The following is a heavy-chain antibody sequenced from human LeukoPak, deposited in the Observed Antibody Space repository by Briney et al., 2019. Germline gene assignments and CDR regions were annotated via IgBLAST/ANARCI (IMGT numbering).Heavy chain of an antibody. CDR1: GGSISSGSYY. V-gene: IGHV4-61*02. CDR2: IYTSEST. Sequence: MASETLSLTCTVSGGSISSGSYYWSWIRQPAGKGLEWIGRIYTSESTNYNPSLKSRVTISVDTSKNQFSLKLSSVTAADTAVYYCARAEWLYSSSFDYWGQGTLVTVSS. D-gene: IGHD6-6*01. J-gene: IGHJ4*02. CDR3: ARAEWLYSSSFDY.